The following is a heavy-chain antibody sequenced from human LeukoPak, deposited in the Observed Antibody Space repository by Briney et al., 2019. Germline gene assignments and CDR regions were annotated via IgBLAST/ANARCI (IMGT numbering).Heavy chain of an antibody. J-gene: IGHJ4*02. CDR3: AKGKGSSISCSDY. V-gene: IGHV3-23*01. CDR1: GFTFSSYA. Sequence: GGSLRLSCAASGFTFSSYAMSWVRQAPGKGLEWVSLISDSGGSTYYADSVKGRFTISRDNSKNTLALQMNSLRADDTAVYYCAKGKGSSISCSDYWDQGTLVTVCS. D-gene: IGHD2-2*01. CDR2: ISDSGGST.